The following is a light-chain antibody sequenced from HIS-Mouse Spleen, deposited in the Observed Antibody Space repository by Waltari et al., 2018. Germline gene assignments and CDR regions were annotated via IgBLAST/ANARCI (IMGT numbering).Light chain of an antibody. CDR2: EGS. Sequence: QSALTQPASVSGSPGQSIPIPCPGTSRYVGSYNLVSWYQQHPGKAPKLLIYEGSKRPSGVSNRFSGSKSGNTASLTISGLQAEDEADYYCCSYAGSSTWVFGGGTKLTVL. J-gene: IGLJ3*02. V-gene: IGLV2-23*01. CDR3: CSYAGSSTWV. CDR1: SRYVGSYNL.